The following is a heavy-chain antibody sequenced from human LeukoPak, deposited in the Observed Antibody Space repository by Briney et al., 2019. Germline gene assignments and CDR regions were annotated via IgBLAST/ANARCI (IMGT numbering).Heavy chain of an antibody. CDR2: IWYDGSNK. J-gene: IGHJ6*02. CDR1: GFTFSSYG. CDR3: ARDRSGYDYVSYYYGMDV. Sequence: GGSLRLSCAASGFTFSSYGMHWVHQAPGKGLEWVAVIWYDGSNKYYADSVKGRFTISRDNSKNTLYLQMNSLRAEDTAVYYCARDRSGYDYVSYYYGMDVWGQGTTVTVSS. V-gene: IGHV3-33*01. D-gene: IGHD5-12*01.